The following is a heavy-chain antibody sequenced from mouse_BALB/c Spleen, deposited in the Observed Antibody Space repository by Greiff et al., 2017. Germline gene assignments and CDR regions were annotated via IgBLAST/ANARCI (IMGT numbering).Heavy chain of an antibody. Sequence: EVQLQESGAELVKPGASVKLSCTASGFNIKDTYMHWVKQRPEQGLEWIGRIDPANGNTKYDPKFQGKATITADTSSNTAYLQLSSLTSEDTAVYYCASTYYGNPAWFAYWGQGTLVTVSA. CDR3: ASTYYGNPAWFAY. D-gene: IGHD2-10*01. CDR2: IDPANGNT. CDR1: GFNIKDTY. J-gene: IGHJ3*01. V-gene: IGHV14-3*02.